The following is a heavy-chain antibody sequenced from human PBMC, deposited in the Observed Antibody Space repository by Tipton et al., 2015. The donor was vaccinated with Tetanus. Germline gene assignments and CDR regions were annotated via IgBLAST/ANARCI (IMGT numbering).Heavy chain of an antibody. CDR3: AKEALGVLNL. CDR1: GFTLKSYT. D-gene: IGHD1-14*01. Sequence: SLRLSCTASGFTLKSYTLNWVRQAPGNGLEWVAAISGSRLTPYYADSVKGRFTISRDNSKNTVSLQLNNLRADDTAIYYCAKEALGVLNLWGKGTTVIVSS. CDR2: ISGSRLTP. J-gene: IGHJ6*04. V-gene: IGHV3-23*01.